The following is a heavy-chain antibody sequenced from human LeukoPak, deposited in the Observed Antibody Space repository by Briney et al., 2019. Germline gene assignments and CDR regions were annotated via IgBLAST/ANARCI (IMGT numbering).Heavy chain of an antibody. J-gene: IGHJ4*02. CDR1: GFTFDACA. V-gene: IGHV3-23*01. D-gene: IGHD2-2*01. CDR2: ISGSGGST. CDR3: AKHPLGYCSSTSCYVFDY. Sequence: AGGSLRLSCAASGFTFDACAMHWVRQAPGKGLEWVSAISGSGGSTYYADSVKGRFTISRDNSKNTLYLQMNSLRAEDTAVYYCAKHPLGYCSSTSCYVFDYWGQGTLVTVSS.